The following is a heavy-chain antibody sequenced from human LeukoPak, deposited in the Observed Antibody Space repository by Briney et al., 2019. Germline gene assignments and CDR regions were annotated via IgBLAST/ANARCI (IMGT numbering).Heavy chain of an antibody. CDR2: INPNSGDT. CDR1: GYTFTGYY. CDR3: ARVYGDYDVRFDY. V-gene: IGHV1-2*02. Sequence: ASVKVSCKASGYTFTGYYMHWVRQAPGQGLEWMGWINPNSGDTNYAQKFQGRVTMTRDTSISTAYMELSRLRSDDTAVYYCARVYGDYDVRFDYWGQGTLVTVSS. D-gene: IGHD4-17*01. J-gene: IGHJ4*02.